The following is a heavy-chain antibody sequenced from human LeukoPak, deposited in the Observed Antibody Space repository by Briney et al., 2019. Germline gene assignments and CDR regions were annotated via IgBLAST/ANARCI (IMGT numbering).Heavy chain of an antibody. D-gene: IGHD2-21*02. CDR3: AKDMGSGAYCGGDCHATMGY. CDR1: GFTFDDYA. CDR2: ISWNSGSI. Sequence: GGSLRLSCAACGFTFDDYAMHWVRQAPGKGVEGVSGISWNSGSIVYADSVKGGFTISRDNAKNSLYLQMNSLSAEDTALYYCAKDMGSGAYCGGDCHATMGYWGQGTLVTVSS. V-gene: IGHV3-9*01. J-gene: IGHJ4*02.